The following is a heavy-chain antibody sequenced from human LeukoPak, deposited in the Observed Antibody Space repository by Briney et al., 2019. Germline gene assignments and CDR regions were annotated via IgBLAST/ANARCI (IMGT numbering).Heavy chain of an antibody. CDR3: ARGLAAATYYFDY. CDR1: GGSISSGGYY. D-gene: IGHD6-13*01. V-gene: IGHV4-30-2*01. CDR2: IYHSGST. Sequence: PSQTLSLTCTVSGGSISSGGYYWSWIRQPPGKGLEWIGYIYHSGSTYYNPSLKSRVTISVDRSKNQFSLKLSSVTAADTAVYYCARGLAAATYYFDYWGQGTLVTVSS. J-gene: IGHJ4*02.